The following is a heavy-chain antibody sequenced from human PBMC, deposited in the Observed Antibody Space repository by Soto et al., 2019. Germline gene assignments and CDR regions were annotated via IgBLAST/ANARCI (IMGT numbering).Heavy chain of an antibody. J-gene: IGHJ6*02. CDR3: ARGAIVVVPAAPPNANFYYFGMDV. CDR2: ISPYNGNT. V-gene: IGHV1-18*04. CDR1: GYTFTSYG. D-gene: IGHD2-2*01. Sequence: ASVKVSCKASGYTFTSYGISWVRQAPGQGLEWMGWISPYNGNTNYAQKLQGRVTMTTDTSTSTAYMELRSLRSDDTAVYYCARGAIVVVPAAPPNANFYYFGMDVWGQGTTVTSP.